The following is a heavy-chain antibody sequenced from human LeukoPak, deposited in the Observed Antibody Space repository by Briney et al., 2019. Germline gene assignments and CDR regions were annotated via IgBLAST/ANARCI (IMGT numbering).Heavy chain of an antibody. V-gene: IGHV4-59*01. CDR2: VHYTGKT. J-gene: IGHJ4*02. CDR3: ARGYYDRSGSSNPFDS. CDR1: GDSISSSY. D-gene: IGHD3-22*01. Sequence: PSETLSLTCTVSGDSISSSYWSWIRQPPGKRLEWVGYVHYTGKTNYNPSLNNRATISVDMSINQFSLTLTSVTVADTAMYYCARGYYDRSGSSNPFDSWGQGTLVTVSA.